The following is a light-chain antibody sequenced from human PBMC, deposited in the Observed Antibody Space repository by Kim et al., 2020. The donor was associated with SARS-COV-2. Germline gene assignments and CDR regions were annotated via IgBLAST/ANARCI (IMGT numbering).Light chain of an antibody. V-gene: IGKV1-9*01. CDR1: QGISGY. J-gene: IGKJ2*01. Sequence: SASLGDRVTITCRTSQGISGYLAWFQQHPGKAPKLLIYAASTVQGGVPSRFSGSGSGTEFTLTIGSLQPEDFATYYCQQLNSYPPTFGQGTKLEI. CDR2: AAS. CDR3: QQLNSYPPT.